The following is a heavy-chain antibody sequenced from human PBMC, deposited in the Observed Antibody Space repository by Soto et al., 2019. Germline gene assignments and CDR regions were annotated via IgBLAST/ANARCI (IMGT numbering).Heavy chain of an antibody. CDR2: ISYDGNNK. CDR3: VRDINDFSIGYSGRVYGTDV. Sequence: QVQVVESGGDVVLPGRSLRLSCVVSGFIFSDYGFHWVRQAPGKGLEWVAVISYDGNNKNYADSVKGRFAISRDDSESMVFLEMNSKRIEYLAVYYCVRDINDFSIGYSGRVYGTDVWGQGNMVTV. D-gene: IGHD1-1*01. J-gene: IGHJ6*02. CDR1: GFIFSDYG. V-gene: IGHV3-30*09.